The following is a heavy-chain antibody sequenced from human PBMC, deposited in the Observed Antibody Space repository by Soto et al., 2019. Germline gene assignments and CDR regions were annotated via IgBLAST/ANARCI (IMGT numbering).Heavy chain of an antibody. J-gene: IGHJ4*02. Sequence: PSETLSLTCTVSGGSISTYFWSWIRQPPGQGLEWIGYIYYSGSTNYNPSLESRVTISIDTSKNQFSLNVRSVTAADTAVYYCAGGASGYSYVWGQGTLVTVSS. D-gene: IGHD3-3*01. CDR1: GGSISTYF. CDR3: AGGASGYSYV. V-gene: IGHV4-59*01. CDR2: IYYSGST.